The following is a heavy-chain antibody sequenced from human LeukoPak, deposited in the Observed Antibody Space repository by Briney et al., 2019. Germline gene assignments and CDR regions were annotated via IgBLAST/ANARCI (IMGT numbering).Heavy chain of an antibody. D-gene: IGHD4-4*01. CDR1: GGSFSGYY. J-gene: IGHJ5*02. V-gene: IGHV4-59*08. Sequence: SETLSLTCAVYGGSFSGYYWSWIRQPPGKGLEWIGYIYYSGSTNYNPSYKSRVTISVDTSKNQFSLKLRSVTAADTAVYYCARAGTTSAPTPYNWFDPWGQGILVTVSS. CDR3: ARAGTTSAPTPYNWFDP. CDR2: IYYSGST.